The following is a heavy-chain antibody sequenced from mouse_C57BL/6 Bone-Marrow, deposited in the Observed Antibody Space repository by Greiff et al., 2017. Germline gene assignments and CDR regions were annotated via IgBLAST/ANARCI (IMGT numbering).Heavy chain of an antibody. D-gene: IGHD2-1*01. CDR3: ARNYYGNRYAMDY. Sequence: QVQLQQSGAELARPGASVKLSCKASGYTFTSYGISWVKQRTGQGLEWIGEIYPRSGNTYYNEKFKGKATLTADKSSSTAYMELRSLTAEDSAVYFCARNYYGNRYAMDYWGQGTSVTVSS. CDR1: GYTFTSYG. J-gene: IGHJ4*01. CDR2: IYPRSGNT. V-gene: IGHV1-81*01.